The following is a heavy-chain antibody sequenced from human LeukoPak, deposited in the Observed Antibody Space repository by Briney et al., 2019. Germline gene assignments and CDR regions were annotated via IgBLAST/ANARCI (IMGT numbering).Heavy chain of an antibody. D-gene: IGHD1-26*01. J-gene: IGHJ4*02. CDR2: ISSSSYI. V-gene: IGHV3-21*01. CDR3: ARDQVVGATQFDY. Sequence: GGSLRLSCAASGFTFSSYSMNWVRQAPGKGLEWVSSISSSSYIYYADSVKGRFTISRDNAKNSLYLQMNSLRAEDTAVYYCARDQVVGATQFDYWGQGTLVTVSS. CDR1: GFTFSSYS.